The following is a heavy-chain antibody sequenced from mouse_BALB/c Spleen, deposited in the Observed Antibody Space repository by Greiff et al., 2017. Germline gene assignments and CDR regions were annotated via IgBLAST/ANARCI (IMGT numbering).Heavy chain of an antibody. CDR3: ARGDGNYLAWLAY. CDR2: ICAGGST. D-gene: IGHD2-1*01. V-gene: IGHV2-9*02. CDR1: GFSLTSYG. Sequence: VKLMESGPGLVAPSQSLSITCTVSGFSLTSYGVHWVRQPPGKGLEWLGVICAGGSTNYNSALMSRLSISKDNSKSQVFLKMNSLQTDDTAMYYCARGDGNYLAWLAYWGQGTLVTVSA. J-gene: IGHJ3*01.